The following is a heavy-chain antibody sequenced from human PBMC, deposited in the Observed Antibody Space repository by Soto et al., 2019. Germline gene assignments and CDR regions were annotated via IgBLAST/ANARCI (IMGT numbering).Heavy chain of an antibody. V-gene: IGHV4-59*01. CDR3: ARDVAGGNDH. CDR2: IYYSGST. D-gene: IGHD2-15*01. CDR1: GAPITINY. J-gene: IGHJ4*01. Sequence: SETLSLTCTVSGAPITINYWSWIRQAPGKGLEWIGYIYYSGSTTYNPSLKSRVTMSADTSKDQFSLKLNSVTAADTAVYYCARDVAGGNDHWGHGILVTVSS.